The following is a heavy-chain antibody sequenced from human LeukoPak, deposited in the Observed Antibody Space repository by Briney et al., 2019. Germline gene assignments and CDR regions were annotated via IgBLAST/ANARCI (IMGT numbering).Heavy chain of an antibody. CDR1: GGSISSSIYY. J-gene: IGHJ3*02. Sequence: SETLSLTCTVSGGSISSSIYYWGWIRQPPGKGLEWIGTIYYSGSTYYNPSLKSRVTISVDTSKHQFSLKLSSVTAADTAVYYCARRLQTITMIVFDAFDIWGQGTMVTVSS. CDR2: IYYSGST. D-gene: IGHD3-22*01. CDR3: ARRLQTITMIVFDAFDI. V-gene: IGHV4-39*01.